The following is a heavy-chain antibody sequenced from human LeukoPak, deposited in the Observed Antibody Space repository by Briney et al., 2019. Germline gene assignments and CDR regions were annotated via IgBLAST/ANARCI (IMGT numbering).Heavy chain of an antibody. CDR2: IKQDGSEK. CDR1: GFTFSNYW. J-gene: IGHJ4*02. CDR3: ARDDYGRTKY. Sequence: PGGSLRLSCAASGFTFSNYWMSWVRQAPGKGLEWVANIKQDGSEKYYVDSVKGRFTISRDSAKNSLYLQMNSLRAEDTAVYYCARDDYGRTKYWGQGALVTVSS. D-gene: IGHD4/OR15-4a*01. V-gene: IGHV3-7*01.